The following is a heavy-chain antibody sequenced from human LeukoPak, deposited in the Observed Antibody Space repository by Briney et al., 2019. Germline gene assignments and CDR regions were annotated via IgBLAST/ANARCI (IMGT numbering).Heavy chain of an antibody. Sequence: PSETLSLTCTVSGGSISSSSYYWGWIRQPPGMGLEWIGSIYYSGSTYYNPSLKSRVTISVDTSKNQFSLKLSSVTAADTAVYYCARKGAVAGTRWFDPWGQGTLVTVSS. D-gene: IGHD6-19*01. CDR2: IYYSGST. CDR1: GGSISSSSYY. V-gene: IGHV4-39*01. CDR3: ARKGAVAGTRWFDP. J-gene: IGHJ5*02.